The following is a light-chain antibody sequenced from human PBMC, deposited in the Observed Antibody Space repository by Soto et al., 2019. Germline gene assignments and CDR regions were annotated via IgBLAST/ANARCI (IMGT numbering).Light chain of an antibody. J-gene: IGKJ2*01. CDR3: KHYGTSSST. CDR1: QSIRDRY. V-gene: IGKV3-20*01. CDR2: GAN. Sequence: EMVLTQSPGTLSLSPGEGATLSCRASQSIRDRYLVWYQQRPGQAPRLLIHGANSRASVIPDRLSGGGSGTVFSLTISTVEHDDFAVYYCKHYGTSSSTFGQGTKLEIK.